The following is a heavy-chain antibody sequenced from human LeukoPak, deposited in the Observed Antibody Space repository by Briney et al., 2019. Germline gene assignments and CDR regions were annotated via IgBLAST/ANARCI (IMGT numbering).Heavy chain of an antibody. J-gene: IGHJ3*02. V-gene: IGHV4-61*02. CDR3: ARIRVGATQRYAFDI. CDR2: IYSSGST. D-gene: IGHD1-26*01. CDR1: GGSISSGSYY. Sequence: PSETLSLTCTVSGGSISSGSYYWSWIRQPAGKGLEWIGRIYSSGSTNYNPSLKSRVTISVDTSKNQFSLKLSSVTAADTAVYYCARIRVGATQRYAFDIWGQGTMVTVSS.